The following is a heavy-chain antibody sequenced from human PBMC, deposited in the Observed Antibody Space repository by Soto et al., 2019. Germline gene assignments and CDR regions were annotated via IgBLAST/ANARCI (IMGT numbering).Heavy chain of an antibody. Sequence: SENLSLTCTLSGDSIRSSDKYWGLFRHPQGMVLVWIGSIYYSVITYYNPSLKSRVSISVDTSKNQFSLKLRSVTAVETAVYYCARVELGLNLQYWGQGTLVTVS. V-gene: IGHV4-39*01. CDR1: GDSIRSSDKY. CDR2: IYYSVIT. D-gene: IGHD3-10*01. CDR3: ARVELGLNLQY. J-gene: IGHJ4*02.